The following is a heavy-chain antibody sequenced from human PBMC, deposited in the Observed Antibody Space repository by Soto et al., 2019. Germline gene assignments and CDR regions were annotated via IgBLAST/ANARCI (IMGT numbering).Heavy chain of an antibody. CDR1: GYTFTSYD. CDR3: ARTLYGDNVDY. D-gene: IGHD4-17*01. J-gene: IGHJ4*02. CDR2: MNPNSGNT. V-gene: IGHV1-8*01. Sequence: QVQLVQSGAEVKKPGASVKVSCKASGYTFTSYDINWVRQATGQGLEWMGWMNPNSGNTGYAQKFQGRAPMXRNTSISXAYXXLSSLRSEDTAVYYCARTLYGDNVDYWGQGTLVTVSS.